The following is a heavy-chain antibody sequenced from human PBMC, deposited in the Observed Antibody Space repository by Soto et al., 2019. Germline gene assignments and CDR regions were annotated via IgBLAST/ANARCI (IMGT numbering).Heavy chain of an antibody. CDR3: ARRQKSPGSPFEPGGGWFDP. CDR2: IQPGDSDT. CDR1: GYSFTSYW. Sequence: VQLVQSGAEVKKPGESLRISCKASGYSFTSYWIAWVRQMPGKGLEWIGIIQPGDSDTRYSPSFQGHVTISVDKSITTAYLHWSGLRASDTALYYCARRQKSPGSPFEPGGGWFDPWGQGTLVTVSS. D-gene: IGHD3-9*01. J-gene: IGHJ5*02. V-gene: IGHV5-51*01.